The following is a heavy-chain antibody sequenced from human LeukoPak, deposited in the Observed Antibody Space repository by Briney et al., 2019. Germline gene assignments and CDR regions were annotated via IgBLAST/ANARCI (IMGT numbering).Heavy chain of an antibody. CDR3: ARGVAGTEGLFEY. D-gene: IGHD6-19*01. CDR1: GYTFTNYG. CDR2: FSAYNGNT. Sequence: ASVKVSCKASGYTFTNYGITWVRQAPGQGLEWMGWFSAYNGNTNYAQKLQDRVTMTTDTSTNTAYMELRSLRSDDTAVYFCARGVAGTEGLFEYWGQGTLVTVPS. V-gene: IGHV1-18*01. J-gene: IGHJ4*02.